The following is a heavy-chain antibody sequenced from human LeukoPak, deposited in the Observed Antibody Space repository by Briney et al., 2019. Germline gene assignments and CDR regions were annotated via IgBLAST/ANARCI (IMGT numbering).Heavy chain of an antibody. J-gene: IGHJ4*02. Sequence: GGSLRLSCAASGFTFSSYWMSWVRQAPGKGLEWVANIKQDGSEKYYVDSVKGRFTISRDNAKNSLYLQMNSLRAEDTAVYYCARGKVGATPGDFDYWSQGTLVTVSS. D-gene: IGHD1-26*01. V-gene: IGHV3-7*01. CDR2: IKQDGSEK. CDR1: GFTFSSYW. CDR3: ARGKVGATPGDFDY.